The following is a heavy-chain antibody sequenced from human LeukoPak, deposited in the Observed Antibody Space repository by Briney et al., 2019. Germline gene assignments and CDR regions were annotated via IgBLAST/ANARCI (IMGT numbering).Heavy chain of an antibody. J-gene: IGHJ4*02. CDR2: ISDAGELT. V-gene: IGHV3-23*01. D-gene: IGHD3-16*01. CDR3: AKGGLRLGYSFGD. CDR1: GFTFNTHA. Sequence: PGGSLRLSCAASGFTFNTHALSWVRQAPGKGLEWVVAISDAGELTYSADSVRGRFAISRDNSKNTVFLQMSRLRAEDTTLYYCAKGGLRLGYSFGDWGQGTLVTVSS.